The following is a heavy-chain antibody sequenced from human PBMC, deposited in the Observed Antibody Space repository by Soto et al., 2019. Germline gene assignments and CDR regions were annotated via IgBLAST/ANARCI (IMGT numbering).Heavy chain of an antibody. D-gene: IGHD3-10*01. J-gene: IGHJ4*02. V-gene: IGHV3-21*06. Sequence: GGSLRLSCAASGFSFRSYYMNWFRQAPGRGLEWVSSISPSSSFLNYADSVKGRFTISRDNAKSSVNLQMNSLRAEDTAVYYCATVGTDYGSGSPYYSDYWGQGTLVTVSS. CDR3: ATVGTDYGSGSPYYSDY. CDR1: GFSFRSYY. CDR2: ISPSSSFL.